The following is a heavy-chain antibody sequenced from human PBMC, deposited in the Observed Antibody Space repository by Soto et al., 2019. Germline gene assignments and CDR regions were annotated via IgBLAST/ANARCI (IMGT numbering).Heavy chain of an antibody. CDR1: GFIFSNNG. CDR2: MSYDGSDT. J-gene: IGHJ4*02. Sequence: QVELVESGGGVVQPGRSLRLSCVGSGFIFSNNGMHWVRQTPGKGLEWVAFMSYDGSDTFYADSVKGRFTISRDNSKTTLFLHMSKRREEDTAMYYCTIVRVADSALAHWGQGTLVTVSS. CDR3: TIVRVADSALAH. D-gene: IGHD3-10*02. V-gene: IGHV3-30*03.